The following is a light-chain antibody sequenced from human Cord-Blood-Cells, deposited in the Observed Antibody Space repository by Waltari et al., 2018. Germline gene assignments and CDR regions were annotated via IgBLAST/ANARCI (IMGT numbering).Light chain of an antibody. V-gene: IGLV2-23*01. CDR3: CSYAGSSTPNWV. J-gene: IGLJ3*02. CDR2: EGS. Sequence: QSALTQPASVSGSPGQSITISCTGTSRDVGSYNLVSWYQQHPGKAPKLMIYEGSKRPSGFSNRFSDSRSGNTASLTISGLQAEDEADYYCCSYAGSSTPNWVFGGGTKLTVL. CDR1: SRDVGSYNL.